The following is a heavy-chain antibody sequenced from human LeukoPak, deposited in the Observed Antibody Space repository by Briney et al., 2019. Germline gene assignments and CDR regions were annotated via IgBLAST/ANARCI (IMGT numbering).Heavy chain of an antibody. CDR3: ARDKPSPGYSYGKGDAFDI. CDR1: GFTFSSYS. D-gene: IGHD5-18*01. Sequence: KPGGSLRLSCAASGFTFSSYSMNWVRQAPGKGLEWVSSISSSSSYIYYADSVKGRFTISRDNAKNSLYLQMDSLRAEDTAVYYCARDKPSPGYSYGKGDAFDIWGLGTMVTVSS. V-gene: IGHV3-21*01. J-gene: IGHJ3*02. CDR2: ISSSSSYI.